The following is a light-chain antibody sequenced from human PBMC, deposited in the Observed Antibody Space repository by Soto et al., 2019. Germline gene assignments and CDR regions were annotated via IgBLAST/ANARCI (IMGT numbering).Light chain of an antibody. CDR2: LGS. V-gene: IGKV2-28*01. CDR3: MQALQTPIT. J-gene: IGKJ5*01. Sequence: DFVMSQSPLSLPVTLGESAPISCRSGQSLQHRNGYNYLAWYLQKPGQSPQLLIYLGSLRASGVPDRFRGSGSGTDFTLKISRVEAEDVGVYYCMQALQTPITFGQGTRLEIE. CDR1: QSLQHRNGYNY.